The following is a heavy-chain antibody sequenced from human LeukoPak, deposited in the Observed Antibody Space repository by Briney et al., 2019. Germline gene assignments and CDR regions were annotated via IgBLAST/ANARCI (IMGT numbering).Heavy chain of an antibody. CDR3: TRGLTYYDFWSGENTFDY. CDR2: IRSKANSYAT. Sequence: GGSLRLSCAASGFTFSGSAMHWVRQASGRGLEWVGRIRSKANSYATAYAASVKGRFTISRDDSKNTAYLQMNSLKTEDTAVYYCTRGLTYYDFWSGENTFDYWGQGTLVTVSS. V-gene: IGHV3-73*01. CDR1: GFTFSGSA. J-gene: IGHJ4*02. D-gene: IGHD3-3*01.